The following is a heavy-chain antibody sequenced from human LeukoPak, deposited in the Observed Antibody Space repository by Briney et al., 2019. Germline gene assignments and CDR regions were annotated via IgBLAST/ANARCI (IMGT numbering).Heavy chain of an antibody. D-gene: IGHD5-18*01. CDR3: ARSSHRIQLQNYFDY. V-gene: IGHV3-30-3*01. CDR2: ISYDGSNK. CDR1: GFTFSSYA. Sequence: GGSLRLSCAASGFTFSSYAMHWVRQAPGKGLEWVAVISYDGSNKYYADSVKGRFTISRDNSKNTLYLQMNSLRAEDTAVYYCARSSHRIQLQNYFDYWGQGTLVTVSS. J-gene: IGHJ4*02.